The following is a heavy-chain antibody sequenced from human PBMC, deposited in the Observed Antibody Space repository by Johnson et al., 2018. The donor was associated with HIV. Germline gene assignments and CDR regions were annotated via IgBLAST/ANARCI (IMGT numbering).Heavy chain of an antibody. CDR1: GFTFSSYA. CDR3: ARARTVVIARPDAFDI. Sequence: QMLLVESGGGVVQPGGSLRLSCAASGFTFSSYAMHWVRQAPGKGLEWVAVISYDGSNKYYADSVKGRFTISRDNSKNTLYLQMNSRRAEDTAVYYCARARTVVIARPDAFDIWGQGTMVTVSS. D-gene: IGHD2-21*01. J-gene: IGHJ3*02. CDR2: ISYDGSNK. V-gene: IGHV3-30*04.